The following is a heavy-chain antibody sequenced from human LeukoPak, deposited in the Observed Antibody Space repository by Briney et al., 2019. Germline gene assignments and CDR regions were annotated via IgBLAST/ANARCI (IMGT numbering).Heavy chain of an antibody. Sequence: PSETLSLTCTVSGGSISSSNYYWSWIRQPAGKGLEWIGRIYTSETTNYNPSLKSRVTISIDTSKNQFSLKLSSVTAADTAVYYCACGYSYGYNWFDPWGQGTLVTVSS. CDR2: IYTSETT. V-gene: IGHV4-61*02. D-gene: IGHD5-18*01. J-gene: IGHJ5*02. CDR1: GGSISSSNYY. CDR3: ACGYSYGYNWFDP.